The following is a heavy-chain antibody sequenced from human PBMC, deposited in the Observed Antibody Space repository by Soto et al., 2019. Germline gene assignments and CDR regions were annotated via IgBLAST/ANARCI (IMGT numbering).Heavy chain of an antibody. CDR2: IYYSGST. CDR3: ARVPWQWLGGYAFDI. J-gene: IGHJ3*02. Sequence: SETLPLTCTVSGGSINSYYWSWIRQPPGKGLEWIGYIYYSGSTNYNPSLKSRATISVDTSKNQFTLKLSSVTAADTAVYYCARVPWQWLGGYAFDIWGQGTMVTVSS. V-gene: IGHV4-59*01. CDR1: GGSINSYY. D-gene: IGHD6-19*01.